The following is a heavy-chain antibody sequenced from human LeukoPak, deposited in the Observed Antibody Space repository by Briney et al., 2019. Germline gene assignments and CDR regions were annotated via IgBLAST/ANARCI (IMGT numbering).Heavy chain of an antibody. CDR2: IIPIFGTA. J-gene: IGHJ6*02. CDR1: GYTLTELS. CDR3: ASRIAARPPPYYYGMDV. Sequence: ASVKVSCKVSGYTLTELSMHWVRQAPGQGLEWMGGIIPIFGTANYAQKFQGRVTITADESTSTAYMELSSLRSEDTAVYYCASRIAARPPPYYYGMDVWGQGTTVTVSS. D-gene: IGHD6-6*01. V-gene: IGHV1-69*13.